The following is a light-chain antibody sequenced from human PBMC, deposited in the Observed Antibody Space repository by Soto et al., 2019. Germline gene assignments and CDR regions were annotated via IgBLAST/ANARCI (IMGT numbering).Light chain of an antibody. CDR2: GAS. CDR3: QQYGSSPLT. J-gene: IGKJ4*01. Sequence: EIVFTQSPCTLSLSPGERATLSCRASESVSDNYLAWYQQRSGQAPRLVIYGASSRASAVPDRFSGSGSGADFTLTIRRLEPEDFAVYYCQQYGSSPLTFGGGTKVDIK. CDR1: ESVSDNY. V-gene: IGKV3-20*01.